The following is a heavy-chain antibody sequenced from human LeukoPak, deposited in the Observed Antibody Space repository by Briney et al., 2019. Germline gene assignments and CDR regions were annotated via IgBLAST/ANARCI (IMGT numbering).Heavy chain of an antibody. Sequence: PSETLSLTCTVSGGSISSSSYYWGWIRQPPGKGLEWIGSIYYSGSTYYNPSLKSRVTISVDTSKNQFSLKLSSVTAADTAVYYCARTCLDGGELLGYYYFDYWGQGTLVTVSS. V-gene: IGHV4-39*01. J-gene: IGHJ4*02. D-gene: IGHD1-26*01. CDR1: GGSISSSSYY. CDR3: ARTCLDGGELLGYYYFDY. CDR2: IYYSGST.